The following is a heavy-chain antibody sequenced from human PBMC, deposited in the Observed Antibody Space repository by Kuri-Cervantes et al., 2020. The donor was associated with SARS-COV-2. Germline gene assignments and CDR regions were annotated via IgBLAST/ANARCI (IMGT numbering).Heavy chain of an antibody. CDR3: AHRGYYDSSGSLDY. CDR2: IYWDDDK. J-gene: IGHJ4*01. D-gene: IGHD3-22*01. Sequence: SGPTLVKPTQTLTLTCTFSGFSLSTSGVGVGWIRQPPGKALEWLALIYWDDDKRYSPSLKSRLTITKDTSKNQVVLTMTNMDPVDTATYYCAHRGYYDSSGSLDYWGHGTLVTVSS. CDR1: GFSLSTSGVG. V-gene: IGHV2-5*02.